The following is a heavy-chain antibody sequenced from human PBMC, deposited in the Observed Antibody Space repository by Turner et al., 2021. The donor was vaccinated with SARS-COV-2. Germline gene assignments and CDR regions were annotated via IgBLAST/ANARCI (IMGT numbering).Heavy chain of an antibody. J-gene: IGHJ4*02. V-gene: IGHV3-21*02. CDR3: ARTSPSISGIIIDY. CDR1: GFNFSNFV. D-gene: IGHD1-1*01. CDR2: ISSNSGSR. Sequence: EVQLVESGGGLVKSGGSLRLSCAVSGFNFSNFVMSWVRQAQGKGLEWVSSISSNSGSRYYADSMRGRITISRDNDKNSLYLQVNSLRVEDAAFYYCARTSPSISGIIIDYWGQGTLVTVSS.